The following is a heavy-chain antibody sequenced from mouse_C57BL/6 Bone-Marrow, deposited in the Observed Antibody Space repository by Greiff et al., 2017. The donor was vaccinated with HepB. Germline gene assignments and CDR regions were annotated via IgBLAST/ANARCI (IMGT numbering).Heavy chain of an antibody. CDR3: ARAYDFTLYWYFDV. CDR1: GFTFSSYA. D-gene: IGHD2-4*01. Sequence: EVKLVESGGGLVKPGGSLKLSCAASGFTFSSYAMSWVRQTPEKRLEWVATISDGGSYTYYPDNVKGRFTISRDNAKNNLYLQMSHLKSEDTAMYYCARAYDFTLYWYFDVWGTGTTVTVSS. CDR2: ISDGGSYT. J-gene: IGHJ1*03. V-gene: IGHV5-4*03.